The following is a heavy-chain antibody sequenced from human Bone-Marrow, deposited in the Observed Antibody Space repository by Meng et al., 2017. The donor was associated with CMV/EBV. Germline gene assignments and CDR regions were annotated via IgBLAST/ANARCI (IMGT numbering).Heavy chain of an antibody. CDR2: VGPNSGNT. Sequence: ASGDTFTSSDIHWVRQATGQGFEWMGWVGPNSGNTGYAPKFQGRVTMTGNTSISTAYMELSSLRSDDTAVYFCARAAHYSSSLYFDYWGQGALVTVSS. J-gene: IGHJ4*02. D-gene: IGHD6-6*01. CDR1: GDTFTSSD. V-gene: IGHV1-8*01. CDR3: ARAAHYSSSLYFDY.